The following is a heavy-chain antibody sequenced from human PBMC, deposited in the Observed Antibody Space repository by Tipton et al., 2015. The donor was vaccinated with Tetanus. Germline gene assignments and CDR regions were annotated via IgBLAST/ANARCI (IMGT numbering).Heavy chain of an antibody. CDR2: IYYSGSI. J-gene: IGHJ4*02. D-gene: IGHD1-26*01. CDR3: ARDQARGARGWNYFDY. CDR1: GGSISSGGYY. Sequence: TLSLTCTVSGGSISSGGYYWSWIRQHPGKGLEWIGDIYYSGSIYYNPSLKSRVTISVDTSKNQFSLKLNSVTAADTAVYYCARDQARGARGWNYFDYWGQGTLVTVSS. V-gene: IGHV4-31*03.